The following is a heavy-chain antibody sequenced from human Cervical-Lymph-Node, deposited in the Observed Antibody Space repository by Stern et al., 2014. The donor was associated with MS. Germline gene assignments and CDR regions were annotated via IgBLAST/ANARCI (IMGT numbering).Heavy chain of an antibody. D-gene: IGHD3-22*01. V-gene: IGHV3-30-3*01. CDR2: ILHDGSNE. J-gene: IGHJ4*02. CDR1: GFNFISYS. CDR3: AREPYNYDGDGYLDH. Sequence: VQLVESGGGVVQPGRSLRLSCAASGFNFISYSMYWVRQAPGKGLEWVAVILHDGSNEYYADSVKGRFTSSRDNSKNTVSLQMNSLRVEDTAVYYCAREPYNYDGDGYLDHWGQGTLVTVSS.